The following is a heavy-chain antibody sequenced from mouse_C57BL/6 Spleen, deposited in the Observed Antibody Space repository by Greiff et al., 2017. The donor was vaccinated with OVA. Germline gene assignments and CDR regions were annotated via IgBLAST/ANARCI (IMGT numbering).Heavy chain of an antibody. CDR2: IYPGSGST. Sequence: VQLQQSGAELVKPGASVKMSCKASGYTFTSYWITWVKQRPGQGLEWIGDIYPGSGSTNYNEKFKSKATLTVDTSSSTAYMQLSSLTSEDSAVYYCARGYDYDVGYFDVWGTGTTVTVSS. CDR3: ARGYDYDVGYFDV. CDR1: GYTFTSYW. V-gene: IGHV1-55*01. J-gene: IGHJ1*03. D-gene: IGHD2-4*01.